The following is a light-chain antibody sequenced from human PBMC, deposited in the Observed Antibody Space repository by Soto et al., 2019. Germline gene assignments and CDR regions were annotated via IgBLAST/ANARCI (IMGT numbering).Light chain of an antibody. CDR3: HQYDNWPET. CDR1: QSVNSD. CDR2: GAS. J-gene: IGKJ1*01. V-gene: IGKV3-15*01. Sequence: TVMTQSPAILSVSPGEGATLSCRASQSVNSDLAWYQQKPGQAPRLLIYGASTRATGIPARFSGSGSGTEFTLTISSLQSEDFAVYYCHQYDNWPETFGQGTKV.